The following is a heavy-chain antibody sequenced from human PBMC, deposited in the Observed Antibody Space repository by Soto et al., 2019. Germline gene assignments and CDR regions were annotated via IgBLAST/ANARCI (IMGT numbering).Heavy chain of an antibody. D-gene: IGHD5-18*01. CDR3: ARADSGYSLHDAFDI. CDR2: IIPIFGTA. Sequence: QVQLVQSGAEVKKPGSSVKVSCKASGGTFSSYATSWVRQAPGQGLEWMGGIIPIFGTANYAQKFQGRVTITADESTSKAYMELSSLRSEDTAVYYCARADSGYSLHDAFDIWGQGTMVTVSS. V-gene: IGHV1-69*01. CDR1: GGTFSSYA. J-gene: IGHJ3*02.